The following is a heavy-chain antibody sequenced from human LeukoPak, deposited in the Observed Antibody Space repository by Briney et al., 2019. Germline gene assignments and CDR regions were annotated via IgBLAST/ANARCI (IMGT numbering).Heavy chain of an antibody. CDR1: GFTFSTYG. CDR3: YTATPDY. J-gene: IGHJ4*02. D-gene: IGHD5-18*01. Sequence: GGSLRLSCAASGFTFSTYGMHWVRQAPGKGLEWVAFIPYDGSNEYYADSVKGRFAISRDNSKNTLYLQMNSLRAEDTAVYYCYTATPDYWGQGTLVTVSS. CDR2: IPYDGSNE. V-gene: IGHV3-30*02.